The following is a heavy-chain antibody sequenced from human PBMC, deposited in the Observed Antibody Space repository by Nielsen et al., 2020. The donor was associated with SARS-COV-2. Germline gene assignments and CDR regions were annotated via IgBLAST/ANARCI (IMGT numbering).Heavy chain of an antibody. J-gene: IGHJ6*02. D-gene: IGHD3-9*01. Sequence: GGSLRLSCAASGFTFSSYGMHWVRQAPGKGLEWVAVIWYDGSNKYYADSVKGRFTISRDNSKNTLYLQMNSLRAEDTAVYYCARGLFDWYLNVGMDVWGQGTTVTVSS. CDR3: ARGLFDWYLNVGMDV. V-gene: IGHV3-33*08. CDR2: IWYDGSNK. CDR1: GFTFSSYG.